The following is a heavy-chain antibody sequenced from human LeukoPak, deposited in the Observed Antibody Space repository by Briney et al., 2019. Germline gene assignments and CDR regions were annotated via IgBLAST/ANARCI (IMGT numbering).Heavy chain of an antibody. J-gene: IGHJ4*02. V-gene: IGHV3-23*01. CDR2: ISDSGSLT. CDR3: AKDARRTDGWYFFDY. CDR1: GFAFSNQA. D-gene: IGHD5-24*01. Sequence: PGGSLRLSCAASGFAFSNQAMGWVRQAPRKGLEWVSVISDSGSLTYYADSVKGRFTIPRDNSTNTLFLQMRSLRTEDTAVYYCAKDARRTDGWYFFDYWGQGALVTVSS.